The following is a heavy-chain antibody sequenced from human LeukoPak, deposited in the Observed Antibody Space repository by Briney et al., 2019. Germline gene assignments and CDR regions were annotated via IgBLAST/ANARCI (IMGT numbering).Heavy chain of an antibody. CDR2: IYYSGST. CDR1: GGSISSYY. J-gene: IGHJ6*03. CDR3: ARAVNDILTGSYYYMDV. Sequence: SERLSLTCTVSGGSISSYYWTWIRQPPGKELEWIGYIYYSGSTNYNPSLKSRVTISVDTSKNQFSLKLSSVTAADTAVYYCARAVNDILTGSYYYMDVWGNGTTVTISS. V-gene: IGHV4-59*01. D-gene: IGHD3-9*01.